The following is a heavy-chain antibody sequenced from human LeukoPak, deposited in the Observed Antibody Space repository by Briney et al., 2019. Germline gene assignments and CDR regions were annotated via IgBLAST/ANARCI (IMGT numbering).Heavy chain of an antibody. CDR3: VRNRVVVPNGDWFGP. CDR1: GYMFNKYW. CDR2: LNQVGNEK. D-gene: IGHD2-8*01. Sequence: GGSLRLSCVGSGYMFNKYWTTWVRQAPGKGLEWVAALNQVGNEKYHAGSVGGRFTISRDNAKNSLYLQMNSLSAEDTAVYYCVRNRVVVPNGDWFGPWGQGTLVTVSS. J-gene: IGHJ5*02. V-gene: IGHV3-7*01.